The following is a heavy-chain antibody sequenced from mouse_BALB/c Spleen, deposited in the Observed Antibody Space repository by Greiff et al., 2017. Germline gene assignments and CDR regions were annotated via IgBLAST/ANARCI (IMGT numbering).Heavy chain of an antibody. CDR3: ARGGYGKRYAMDY. V-gene: IGHV5-6-5*01. CDR2: ISSGGST. CDR1: GFTFSSYA. J-gene: IGHJ4*01. D-gene: IGHD2-10*02. Sequence: EVKLMESGGGLVKPGGSLKLSCAASGFTFSSYAMSWVRQTPEKRLEWVASISSGGSTYYPDSVKGRFTISRDNARNILYLQMSSLRSEDTAMYYCARGGYGKRYAMDYWGQGTSVTVSS.